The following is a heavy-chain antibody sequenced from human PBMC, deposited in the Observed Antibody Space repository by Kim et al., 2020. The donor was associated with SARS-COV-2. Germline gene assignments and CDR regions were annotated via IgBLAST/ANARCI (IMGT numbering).Heavy chain of an antibody. J-gene: IGHJ4*02. D-gene: IGHD1-26*01. V-gene: IGHV4-39*01. CDR3: ARHGVGSYYVVFVDY. Sequence: SETLSLTCTVSGGSISSSSYYWGWIRQPPGKGLEWIGSIYYSGSTYYNPSLKSRVTISVDTSKNQFSLKLSSVTAADTAVYYCARHGVGSYYVVFVDYWGQGTLVTVSS. CDR1: GGSISSSSYY. CDR2: IYYSGST.